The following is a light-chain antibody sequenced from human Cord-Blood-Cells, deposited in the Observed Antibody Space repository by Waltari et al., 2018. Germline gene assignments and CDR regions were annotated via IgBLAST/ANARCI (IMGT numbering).Light chain of an antibody. V-gene: IGKV2-30*01. J-gene: IGKJ2*01. CDR3: MQGTHWPPDT. Sequence: AVSTKSPLSLPVTLGQLASISCRSSQSLVYSDGNTYLNLFLQTPGKSPRRLIYKVSTRDSWVPDRFSGRGSGTDCTLKISRVEAEDVGIYYCMQGTHWPPDTFGQGTKLEIK. CDR1: QSLVYSDGNTY. CDR2: KVS.